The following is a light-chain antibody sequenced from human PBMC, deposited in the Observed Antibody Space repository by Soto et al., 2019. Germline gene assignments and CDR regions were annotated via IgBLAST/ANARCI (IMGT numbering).Light chain of an antibody. J-gene: IGKJ5*01. V-gene: IGKV3-15*01. CDR1: QSVSGN. Sequence: EIVMTQSPATLSVSPGERATLSCRASQSVSGNLAWYQQKPGQAPSLLIYGASTRATGLPARFSGSGSGTEFTITISSLQSEDFAVYYCQQYKNWLIAFGQGTRVEIK. CDR3: QQYKNWLIA. CDR2: GAS.